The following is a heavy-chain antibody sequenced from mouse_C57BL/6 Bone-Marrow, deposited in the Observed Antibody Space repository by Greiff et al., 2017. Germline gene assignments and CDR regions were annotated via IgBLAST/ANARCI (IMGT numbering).Heavy chain of an antibody. J-gene: IGHJ4*01. V-gene: IGHV5-17*01. D-gene: IGHD1-1*01. CDR1: GFTFSDYG. CDR2: ISSGSSTI. Sequence: EVHLVESGGGLVKPGGSLKLSCAASGFTFSDYGMHWVRQAPEKGLEWVAYISSGSSTIYYADTVKGRFTISRDNAKNTLFLQMTSLRSEDTAMYYCARDYGSSPGAMDYWGQGTSVTVSS. CDR3: ARDYGSSPGAMDY.